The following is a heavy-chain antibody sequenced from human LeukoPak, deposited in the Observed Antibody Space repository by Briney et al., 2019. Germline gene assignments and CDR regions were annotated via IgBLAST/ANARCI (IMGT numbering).Heavy chain of an antibody. V-gene: IGHV3-7*01. CDR2: IKQDESEI. CDR3: ASGWGPMVVSY. D-gene: IGHD2-8*02. CDR1: GFTFSNYW. J-gene: IGHJ4*02. Sequence: GGSLRLSCAASGFTFSNYWMSWVRQSPGKGLEWVAKIKQDESEIYYVDSVKGRFTISRDNAKNSLYLQMNSMRAEDTAVYYCASGWGPMVVSYWGQGTLFTVSS.